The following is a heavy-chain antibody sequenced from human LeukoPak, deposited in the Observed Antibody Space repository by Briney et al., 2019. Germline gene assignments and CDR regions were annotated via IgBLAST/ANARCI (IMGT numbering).Heavy chain of an antibody. Sequence: PSETLSLTCAVSGYSISSGYYWGWIRQPPGKGLEGFGSIYHSGSTYYNPSLKSRVTISVDTSKNQFSLKVTSVTAADTAVYYCARRTGSGSYYVDFWGQGTVVTVSS. CDR2: IYHSGST. V-gene: IGHV4-38-2*01. CDR1: GYSISSGYY. J-gene: IGHJ4*02. D-gene: IGHD3-10*01. CDR3: ARRTGSGSYYVDF.